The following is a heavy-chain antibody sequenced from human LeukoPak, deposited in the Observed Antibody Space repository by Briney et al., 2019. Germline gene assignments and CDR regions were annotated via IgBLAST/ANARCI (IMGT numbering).Heavy chain of an antibody. CDR2: ISSGGTFV. CDR1: GFTFSSYT. Sequence: PGGSLRLSCTRSGFTFSSYTLHWVRQAPGKELEWVSSISSGGTFVFYADSVTGRFTISRDNAGKFLYLQMDSLRAEDTAVYYCATLGCAGENCPRAGRALGGYWGPGTLVTVSS. CDR3: ATLGCAGENCPRAGRALGGY. V-gene: IGHV3-21*01. D-gene: IGHD2-21*01. J-gene: IGHJ4*02.